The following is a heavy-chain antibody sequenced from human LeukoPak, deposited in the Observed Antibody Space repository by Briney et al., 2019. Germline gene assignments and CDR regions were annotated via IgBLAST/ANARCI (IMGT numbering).Heavy chain of an antibody. CDR3: ARRVGYCSSTSCYTVWFDP. D-gene: IGHD2-2*02. CDR1: GYTFTGYY. J-gene: IGHJ5*02. V-gene: IGHV1-2*06. Sequence: ASVKVSCKASGYTFTGYYMHWVRQAPGQGLEWMGRINPNSGGTNYAQKFQGRVTMTRDTSISTAYMELSRLRSDDTAVYYCARRVGYCSSTSCYTVWFDPWGQGTLVTVSS. CDR2: INPNSGGT.